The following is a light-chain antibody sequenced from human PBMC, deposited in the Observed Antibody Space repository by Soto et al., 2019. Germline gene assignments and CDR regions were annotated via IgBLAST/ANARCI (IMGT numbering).Light chain of an antibody. V-gene: IGLV2-14*01. CDR1: ISDVVAYKY. J-gene: IGLJ1*01. Sequence: QSLLNQPASVSGSPGQSFTISCTGTISDVVAYKYVSWYQQHPGKAPKLMIYEVSNRPSGVSNRFSGSKSGNTASLTISGLQAEDEADYYCNSYAGDIIRFVFGTGTKVTVL. CDR2: EVS. CDR3: NSYAGDIIRFV.